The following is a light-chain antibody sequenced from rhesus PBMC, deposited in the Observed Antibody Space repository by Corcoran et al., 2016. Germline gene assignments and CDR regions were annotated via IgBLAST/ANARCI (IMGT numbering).Light chain of an antibody. V-gene: IGLV1-60*01. CDR3: AAWDASLSGYI. CDR1: SSNIGSNS. CDR2: SND. Sequence: SVLTQSPSASEAARKSVTISCSGSSSNIGSNSVSWYQQFPGTAPKLLIYSNDQRPSGVSARFSGSKSGTSASLAISGLQTADEADYYCAAWDASLSGYIFGAGTRLTVL. J-gene: IGLJ1*01.